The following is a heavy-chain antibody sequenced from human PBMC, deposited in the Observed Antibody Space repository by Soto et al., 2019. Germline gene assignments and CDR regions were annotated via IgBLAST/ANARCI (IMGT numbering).Heavy chain of an antibody. J-gene: IGHJ5*02. CDR1: GFTFSSYG. D-gene: IGHD1-26*01. Sequence: QVQVVESGGGVVQPERSLRLSCAASGFTFSSYGMHWVRQAPGKGLEWVAVIWYDGSNKYYADSVKGRFTISRDNSKNTLYLQMNSLRAEDTAVYYCARDLISGLRGFDPWGQGTLVTVSS. CDR3: ARDLISGLRGFDP. CDR2: IWYDGSNK. V-gene: IGHV3-33*01.